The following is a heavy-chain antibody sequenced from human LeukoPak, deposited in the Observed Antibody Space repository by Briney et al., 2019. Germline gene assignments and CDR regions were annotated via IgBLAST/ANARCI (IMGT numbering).Heavy chain of an antibody. D-gene: IGHD6-19*01. CDR2: ISPNNGNT. J-gene: IGHJ4*02. CDR3: ARDRDSSGWHVADY. Sequence: EASVKVSCEASGYTFRSYDITWVRQAPGQGLEWMGWISPNNGNTNYAQKFQGRVTMTTDTPTSTAYMEMRSLRSDDTAVYYCARDRDSSGWHVADYWGQGTLVTVSS. V-gene: IGHV1-18*01. CDR1: GYTFRSYD.